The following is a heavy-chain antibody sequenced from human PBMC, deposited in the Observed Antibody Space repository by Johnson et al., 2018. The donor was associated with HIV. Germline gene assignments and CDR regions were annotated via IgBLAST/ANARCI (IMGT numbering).Heavy chain of an antibody. CDR3: ARRSLVGQLGDDAFDI. D-gene: IGHD6-6*01. J-gene: IGHJ3*02. V-gene: IGHV3-30-3*01. CDR2: ISYDGSNN. Sequence: QVQLVECGGGLVQPGRSLRLSCTASGFTFGDYAMSWFRQAPGKGLERVAVISYDGSNNYYADSVKGRFTHSRDNAKNSLYRQMNSLRAEDTAVYYCARRSLVGQLGDDAFDIWGQGTMVTVSS. CDR1: GFTFGDYA.